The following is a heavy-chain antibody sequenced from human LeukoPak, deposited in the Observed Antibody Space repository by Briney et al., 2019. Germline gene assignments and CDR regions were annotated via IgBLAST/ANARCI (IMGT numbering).Heavy chain of an antibody. CDR3: ARATGPYSSSWYVPDAFDL. J-gene: IGHJ3*01. V-gene: IGHV4-61*02. Sequence: SETLSLTCTVSGGSISSGSYYWSWIRQPAGKGLEWIGRIYTSGSTNYNPSLKSRVTISVDTSKNQFSLKLNSVTAADTAVYYCARATGPYSSSWYVPDAFDLWGQGTMVTVSS. CDR1: GGSISSGSYY. D-gene: IGHD6-13*01. CDR2: IYTSGST.